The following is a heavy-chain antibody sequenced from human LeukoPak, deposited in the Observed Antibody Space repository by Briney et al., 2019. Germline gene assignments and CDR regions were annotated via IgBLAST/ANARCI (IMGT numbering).Heavy chain of an antibody. J-gene: IGHJ4*02. D-gene: IGHD3-16*01. CDR1: EFTFSSYS. Sequence: PGGSLRLSCAASEFTFSSYSMNWVRQAPGKGLEWVSYITNSGNSKSYADSVKGRFTISRDNTKNTLYLQMNSLRAEDTAVYYCAKDSPHDYVWANYKLGWFFDYWGQGTLVTVSS. V-gene: IGHV3-48*01. CDR3: AKDSPHDYVWANYKLGWFFDY. CDR2: ITNSGNSK.